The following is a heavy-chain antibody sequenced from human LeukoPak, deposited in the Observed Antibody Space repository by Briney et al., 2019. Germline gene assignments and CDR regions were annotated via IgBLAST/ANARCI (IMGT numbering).Heavy chain of an antibody. CDR3: ARDNSGSYYYYGMDV. Sequence: PSETLSLTCTVSGASISKDYWAWIRQPPGKGLEWIGYIYYSGSTNYNPSLKSRVTISVDTSKNQFSLKLSSVTAADTAVYYCARDNSGSYYYYGMDVWGQGTTVTVSS. V-gene: IGHV4-59*01. D-gene: IGHD1-26*01. CDR2: IYYSGST. J-gene: IGHJ6*02. CDR1: GASISKDY.